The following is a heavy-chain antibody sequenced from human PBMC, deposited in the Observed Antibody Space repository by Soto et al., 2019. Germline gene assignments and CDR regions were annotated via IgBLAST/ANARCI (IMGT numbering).Heavy chain of an antibody. J-gene: IGHJ6*03. Sequence: GGFLRLSCAASGFTFSSYGMHWVRQAPGKGLEWVAVIWYDGSNKYYADSVKGRFTISRDNSKNTLYLQMNSLRAEDTAVYYCARDPGYCSSTSCYYYYYYMDVWGKGTTVTVSS. V-gene: IGHV3-33*01. CDR1: GFTFSSYG. CDR3: ARDPGYCSSTSCYYYYYYMDV. CDR2: IWYDGSNK. D-gene: IGHD2-2*01.